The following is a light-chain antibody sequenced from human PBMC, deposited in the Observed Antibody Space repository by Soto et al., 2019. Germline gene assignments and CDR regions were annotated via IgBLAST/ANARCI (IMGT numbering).Light chain of an antibody. V-gene: IGLV2-14*03. CDR2: DVG. CDR1: SSDVGGYNY. CDR3: SSYTSSSTVV. Sequence: QSALTQPASVSGSPGQSITISCTGTSSDVGGYNYVSWYQHHPGKAPKLMIYDVGNRPSGVSNRFSGSKSGNTASLTISGLKAEDEADYYCSSYTSSSTVVFGGGTKLTVL. J-gene: IGLJ2*01.